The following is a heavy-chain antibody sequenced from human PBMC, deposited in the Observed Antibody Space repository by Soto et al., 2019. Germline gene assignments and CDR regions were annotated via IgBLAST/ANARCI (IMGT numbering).Heavy chain of an antibody. V-gene: IGHV1-18*04. CDR1: GYTFTSYG. CDR3: ARDVGSAPDYCYYGMDV. D-gene: IGHD6-25*01. J-gene: IGHJ6*02. CDR2: ISAYNGNT. Sequence: ASVKVSCKASGYTFTSYGISWVRQAPGQGLEWMGWISAYNGNTNYAQKLQGRVTMTTDTSTSTAYMELRSLRSDDTAVYYCARDVGSAPDYCYYGMDVRGQGTTVTVSS.